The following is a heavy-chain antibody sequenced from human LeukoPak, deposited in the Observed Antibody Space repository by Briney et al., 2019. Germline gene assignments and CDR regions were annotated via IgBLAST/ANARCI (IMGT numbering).Heavy chain of an antibody. Sequence: GGSLRLSCAASGFTFSSYAMNWVRQAPGKGLEWVSAISGSGINTYYADSVKGRFTISRDNSKNTLYLRINSLRAEDTAVYHCAKDVVGQQWVENYWGQGTLVTVSS. V-gene: IGHV3-23*01. CDR2: ISGSGINT. J-gene: IGHJ4*02. D-gene: IGHD6-19*01. CDR3: AKDVVGQQWVENY. CDR1: GFTFSSYA.